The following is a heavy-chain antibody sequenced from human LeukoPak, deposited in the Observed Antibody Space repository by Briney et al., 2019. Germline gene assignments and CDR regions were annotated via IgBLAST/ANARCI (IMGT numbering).Heavy chain of an antibody. CDR2: IRYDGSNK. D-gene: IGHD3-10*01. Sequence: GGSLRLSCAASGFTFSSYGMHWVRQAPGKGLEWVTFIRYDGSNKYYADSVKGRFTISRDNSKNTLYLQMNSLRAEDTAVYYCAKDFLKSISLIRGIRSWVGYFDHWGQGTLVTVSS. CDR1: GFTFSSYG. J-gene: IGHJ4*02. V-gene: IGHV3-30*02. CDR3: AKDFLKSISLIRGIRSWVGYFDH.